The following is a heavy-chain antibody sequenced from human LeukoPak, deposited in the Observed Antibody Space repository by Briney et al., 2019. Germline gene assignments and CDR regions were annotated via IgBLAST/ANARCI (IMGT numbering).Heavy chain of an antibody. CDR3: ARGWSSYYFDY. Sequence: GGSLRLSCAASGFTFSSYSMSWVRQAPGKGLEWVSSVGSSSSYIYYADSVRGRFTISRDNAKISLYLQMNGLRAEDTAVYYCARGWSSYYFDYWGQGTLVTVSS. D-gene: IGHD2-15*01. CDR1: GFTFSSYS. CDR2: VGSSSSYI. J-gene: IGHJ4*02. V-gene: IGHV3-21*01.